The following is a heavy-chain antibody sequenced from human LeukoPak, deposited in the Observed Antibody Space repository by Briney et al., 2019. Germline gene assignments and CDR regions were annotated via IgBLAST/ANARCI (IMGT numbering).Heavy chain of an antibody. CDR3: AREASYSSSWATFDY. V-gene: IGHV3-21*06. J-gene: IGHJ4*02. Sequence: PGGSLRLSCAASGFTFSSYSMNWVRQAPGKGLEWVSSISSSSSYIYYADSVKGRFTISRDIAKNSLFLQMNSLRAEDTAVYYCAREASYSSSWATFDYWGQGTLVTVSS. CDR2: ISSSSSYI. CDR1: GFTFSSYS. D-gene: IGHD6-13*01.